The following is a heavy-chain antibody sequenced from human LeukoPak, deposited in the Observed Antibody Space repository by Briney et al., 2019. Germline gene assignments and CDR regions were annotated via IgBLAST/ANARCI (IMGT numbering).Heavy chain of an antibody. CDR3: ARLLSSSWYGHNWFDP. CDR2: IYYSGST. Sequence: PSETLSLTCAVSGGSISSGGYYWSWIRQHPGKGLEWIGYIYYSGSTYYNPSLKSRVTISVDTSKNQFSLKLSSVTAADTAVYYSARLLSSSWYGHNWFDPWGQGTLVTVYS. V-gene: IGHV4-30-4*08. CDR1: GGSISSGGYY. J-gene: IGHJ5*02. D-gene: IGHD6-13*01.